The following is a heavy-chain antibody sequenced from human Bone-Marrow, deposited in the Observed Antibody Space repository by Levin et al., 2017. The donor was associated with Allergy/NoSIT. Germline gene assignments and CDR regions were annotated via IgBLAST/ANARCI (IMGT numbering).Heavy chain of an antibody. CDR3: ARLSHYNDSC. CDR2: INPNSGGP. D-gene: IGHD3-22*01. J-gene: IGHJ4*02. V-gene: IGHV1-2*02. Sequence: GESLKISCKASGYTFTGYYLHWVRQAPGQGPEWMGWINPNSGGPNYAQKFQGRVTMTRDTSISTAYMELSRLRSDDTTVYYCARLSHYNDSCWGPGTLVTVSS. CDR1: GYTFTGYY.